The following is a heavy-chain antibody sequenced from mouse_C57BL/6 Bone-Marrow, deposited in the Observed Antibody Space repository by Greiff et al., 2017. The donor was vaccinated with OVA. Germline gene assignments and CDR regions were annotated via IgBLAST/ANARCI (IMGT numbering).Heavy chain of an antibody. D-gene: IGHD3-2*02. J-gene: IGHJ3*01. CDR2: IRNKANNHAT. CDR1: GFTFSDAW. Sequence: EVQLVESGGGLVQPGGSMKLSCAASGFTFSDAWMAWVRQSPEKGLEWVAEIRNKANNHATYYAVSVKGRFSISRDDSKSSVNMQMNSLRAKDTGIYYCTRRLRLRRFAYWGQGTLVTVSA. V-gene: IGHV6-6*01. CDR3: TRRLRLRRFAY.